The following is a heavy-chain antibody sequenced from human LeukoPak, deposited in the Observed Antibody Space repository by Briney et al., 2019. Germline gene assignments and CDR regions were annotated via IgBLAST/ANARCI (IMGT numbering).Heavy chain of an antibody. CDR1: GYTFTSYD. J-gene: IGHJ3*02. CDR3: ARMRAVAGSDAFDI. V-gene: IGHV1-8*01. CDR2: MNPNSGNT. D-gene: IGHD6-19*01. Sequence: ASVTVSCKASGYTFTSYDINWVRQATGQGLEWMGWMNPNSGNTGYAQKFQGRVTMTRNTSISTAYMELSSLRSEDTAVYYCARMRAVAGSDAFDIWGQGTMVTVSS.